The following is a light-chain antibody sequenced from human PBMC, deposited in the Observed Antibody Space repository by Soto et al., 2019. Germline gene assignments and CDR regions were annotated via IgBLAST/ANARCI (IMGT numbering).Light chain of an antibody. CDR3: MQSSHLRT. J-gene: IGKJ1*01. V-gene: IGKV2-24*01. Sequence: IVLTQTPLTASVTPGQPASFSCGSSESLLHSDGNTYLSWLHQRPGQPPRLLIYQISKQLSGVPDSFSGSGAGTNFTLKISRVEVEDVGTFFCMQSSHLRTFGQGTKVEI. CDR2: QIS. CDR1: ESLLHSDGNTY.